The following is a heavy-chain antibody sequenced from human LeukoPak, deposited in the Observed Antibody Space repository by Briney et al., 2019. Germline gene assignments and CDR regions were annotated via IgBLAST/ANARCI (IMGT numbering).Heavy chain of an antibody. CDR2: IASDGSST. CDR1: GLTFSSYW. Sequence: GGSLRLSCAASGLTFSSYWMNRVRQAPGKGLVWVSRIASDGSSTTYADSVKGRFSISRDNAKNTLYLQMNSLRVEDTAVYYCARGRPHGNDYWGQGTLVTVSS. J-gene: IGHJ4*02. CDR3: ARGRPHGNDY. V-gene: IGHV3-74*01. D-gene: IGHD4-23*01.